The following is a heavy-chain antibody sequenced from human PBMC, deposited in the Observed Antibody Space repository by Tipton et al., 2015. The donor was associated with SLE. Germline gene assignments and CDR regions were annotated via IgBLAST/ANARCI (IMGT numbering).Heavy chain of an antibody. Sequence: TLSLTCAVYGGSFSDYYWSWIRQPPGKGLEWIGEINHSGSTNYNPSLKSRVTISVDTSKNQFSLKLSSVTAADTAVYYCARGRTYGSGRLDPWGQGTLVTVSS. V-gene: IGHV4-34*01. CDR3: ARGRTYGSGRLDP. D-gene: IGHD3-10*01. CDR1: GGSFSDYY. J-gene: IGHJ5*02. CDR2: INHSGST.